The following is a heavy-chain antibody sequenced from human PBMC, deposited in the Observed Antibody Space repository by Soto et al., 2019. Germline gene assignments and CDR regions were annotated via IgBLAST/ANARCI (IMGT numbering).Heavy chain of an antibody. CDR3: ATGIAALGCMEV. J-gene: IGHJ6*02. D-gene: IGHD6-13*01. Sequence: QVQLVQSGAEVKKPGASVKVSCTASGYTFTGYYMHWVRQAPGQGLEWMGWINPNSGGTNYEQKLQGRVTRTRDTSISTAYVELSRLRSDDTAVYYCATGIAALGCMEVLVQGTTVTVSS. CDR1: GYTFTGYY. CDR2: INPNSGGT. V-gene: IGHV1-2*02.